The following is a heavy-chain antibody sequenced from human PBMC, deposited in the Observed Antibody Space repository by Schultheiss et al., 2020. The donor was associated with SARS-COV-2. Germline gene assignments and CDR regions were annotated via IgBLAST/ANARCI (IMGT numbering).Heavy chain of an antibody. V-gene: IGHV3-23*01. CDR3: AKLGKGYCSGGSCLDWFDP. J-gene: IGHJ5*02. CDR2: IRGSGGST. CDR1: GFTFSSYA. D-gene: IGHD2-15*01. Sequence: GGSLRLSCAASGFTFSSYAMSWVRQAPGKGLEWVSAIRGSGGSTYYADSVKGRFTISRDNSKNTLYLQMNSLRAEDTAVYYCAKLGKGYCSGGSCLDWFDPWGQGTLVTVSS.